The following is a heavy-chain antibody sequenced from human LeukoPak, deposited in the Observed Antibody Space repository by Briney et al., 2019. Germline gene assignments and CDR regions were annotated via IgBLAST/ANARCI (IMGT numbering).Heavy chain of an antibody. V-gene: IGHV1-2*02. Sequence: GASVKVSCKASGYTFTGYYMHWVRQAPGQGLEWMGWINPNSGGTNYAQKFQGRVTMTRDTSISTAYMELSRLRSDDTAVYYCARDYSGSEDPGSYSSRVNYFDYWGQGTLVTVSS. CDR2: INPNSGGT. CDR1: GYTFTGYY. CDR3: ARDYSGSEDPGSYSSRVNYFDY. D-gene: IGHD6-13*01. J-gene: IGHJ4*02.